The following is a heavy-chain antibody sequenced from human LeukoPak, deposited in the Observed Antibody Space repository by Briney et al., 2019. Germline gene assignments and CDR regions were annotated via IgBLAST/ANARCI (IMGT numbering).Heavy chain of an antibody. CDR1: GFTFSTYW. Sequence: PGGSLRLSCAASGFTFSTYWMHWVRQAPGTGLVWVSRINSDGSSTTYADSVKGRFTISRDNAKNTLSLQMNSLRAEDTAVYYCTRQQLDAFDIWDPGTMVTVSS. J-gene: IGHJ3*02. CDR2: INSDGSST. D-gene: IGHD6-13*01. CDR3: TRQQLDAFDI. V-gene: IGHV3-74*01.